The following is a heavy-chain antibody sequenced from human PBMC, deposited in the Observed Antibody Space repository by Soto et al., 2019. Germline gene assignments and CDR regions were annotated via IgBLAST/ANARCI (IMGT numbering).Heavy chain of an antibody. D-gene: IGHD2-21*01. CDR1: GGSVSSGSYW. Sequence: PSETLSLTCSVSGGSVSSGSYWWSWIRQPPGKGLDLIGHIYFSGSTNLNPSLKSRVTISVYPSKNQLSLKVNSVAGADTAVYYCARAEWISIPDYYYGMDVWGQGTTVTVSS. V-gene: IGHV4-61*01. CDR3: ARAEWISIPDYYYGMDV. J-gene: IGHJ6*02. CDR2: IYFSGST.